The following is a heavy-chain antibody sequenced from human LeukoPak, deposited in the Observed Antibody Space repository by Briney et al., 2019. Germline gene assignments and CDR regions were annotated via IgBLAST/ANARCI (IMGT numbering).Heavy chain of an antibody. Sequence: GGSLRLSCAASGFSFSGYIIHWVRQASGKGLEWIGRIKSKSNNYETAYAAPVKGRITISRDDSNNAAYPELSSLETEDTAVYYCTLGYSSGRLGAFDVWGQGTMVTVSS. J-gene: IGHJ3*01. CDR1: GFSFSGYI. CDR3: TLGYSSGRLGAFDV. D-gene: IGHD6-19*01. CDR2: IKSKSNNYET. V-gene: IGHV3-73*01.